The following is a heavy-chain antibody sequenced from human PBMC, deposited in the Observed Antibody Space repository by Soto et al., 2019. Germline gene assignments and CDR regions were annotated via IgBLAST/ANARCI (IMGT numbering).Heavy chain of an antibody. V-gene: IGHV1-69*02. CDR2: IIPILGIA. J-gene: IGHJ6*02. Sequence: QVQLVQSGAEVKKPGSSVKVSCKASGGTFSSYTISWVRQAPGQGLEWMGRIIPILGIANYAQKFQGRVTITADKXXSXAXKELSSLRSEDTAVYYCARVPLWFGELSWGGYGMDVWGQGTTVTVSS. D-gene: IGHD3-10*01. CDR1: GGTFSSYT. CDR3: ARVPLWFGELSWGGYGMDV.